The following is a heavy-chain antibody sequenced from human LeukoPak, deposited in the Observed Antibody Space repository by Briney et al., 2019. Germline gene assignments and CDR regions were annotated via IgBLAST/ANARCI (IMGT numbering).Heavy chain of an antibody. CDR1: GGTLSSYA. CDR2: IIPILGIA. Sequence: GASVKVSCKASGGTLSSYAINWGRQAPGQGLEWVGRIIPILGIANYAQKFQGRVTITADKSTSTAYMELSSLRSEDTAVYYCASESGKYVWGSYRLNNWFDPWGQGTLVTVSS. J-gene: IGHJ5*02. V-gene: IGHV1-69*04. D-gene: IGHD3-16*02. CDR3: ASESGKYVWGSYRLNNWFDP.